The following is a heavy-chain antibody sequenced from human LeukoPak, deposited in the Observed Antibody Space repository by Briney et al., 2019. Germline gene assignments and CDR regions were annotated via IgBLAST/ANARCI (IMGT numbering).Heavy chain of an antibody. Sequence: ASVKVSCKASGYTFTRYGISWVRQAPGQGLEWMGWISAYNGNTIYAQKLQGRVTMTTDTSTSTAYMELRSLRSDDTAVYYCARLPPTTASFDYWGQGTLVTVSS. CDR1: GYTFTRYG. V-gene: IGHV1-18*01. CDR3: ARLPPTTASFDY. D-gene: IGHD4-17*01. J-gene: IGHJ4*02. CDR2: ISAYNGNT.